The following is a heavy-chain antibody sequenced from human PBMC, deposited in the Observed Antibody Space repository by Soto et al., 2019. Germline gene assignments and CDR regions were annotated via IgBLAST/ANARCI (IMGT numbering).Heavy chain of an antibody. D-gene: IGHD3-10*01. CDR2: INPNSGGT. J-gene: IGHJ6*02. V-gene: IGHV1-2*02. CDR1: GYTFTGYY. Sequence: VQLVQSGAEVKKPGASVKVSCKASGYTFTGYYMHWVRQAPGQGLEWMGWINPNSGGTNYAQKFQGRVTMTRDTSISTAYRELSRLRSDDTAVYYCARGRRYYGSGSYWSEYYYYGMDVWGQGTTVTGSS. CDR3: ARGRRYYGSGSYWSEYYYYGMDV.